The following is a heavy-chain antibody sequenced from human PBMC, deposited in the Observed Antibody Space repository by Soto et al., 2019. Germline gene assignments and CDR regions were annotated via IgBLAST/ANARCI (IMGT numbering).Heavy chain of an antibody. J-gene: IGHJ4*02. CDR2: INHSGST. CDR1: GGSFSGYY. CDR3: ARDKITGLFDY. V-gene: IGHV4-34*01. Sequence: XXTLSLPYAVYGGSFSGYYWPWIRQPPGTGLEWIGEINHSGSTNYNPSLKSRVTISVDTSKNQFSLKLTYVTAADTAVYYCARDKITGLFDYWGKGALVTVSS. D-gene: IGHD2-8*02.